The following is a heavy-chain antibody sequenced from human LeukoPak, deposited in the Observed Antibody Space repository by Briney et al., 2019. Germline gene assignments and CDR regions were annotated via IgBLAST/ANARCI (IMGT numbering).Heavy chain of an antibody. V-gene: IGHV3-30*04. J-gene: IGHJ4*02. CDR1: GFTFSSYA. CDR3: ARGESGIVVVPAAPLDY. Sequence: GRSLRLSCAASGFTFSSYAIHWVRQAPGKGLEWVAVISYDGSNKYYADSVKGRFTISRDNSKNTLYLQMNSLRAEDTAVYYCARGESGIVVVPAAPLDYWGQGTLVTVCS. D-gene: IGHD2-2*01. CDR2: ISYDGSNK.